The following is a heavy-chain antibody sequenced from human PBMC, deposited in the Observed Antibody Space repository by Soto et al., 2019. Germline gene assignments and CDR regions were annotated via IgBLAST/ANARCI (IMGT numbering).Heavy chain of an antibody. CDR2: IIPIFGTA. Sequence: SVKVCCKASGGTFSSYASRWVRQAPGQGLEWMGGIIPIFGTANYAQKFQGRVTITADESTSTAYMELSSLRSEDTAVYYCARSPQQLVSWFDPWGQGTLVTVSS. D-gene: IGHD6-13*01. CDR3: ARSPQQLVSWFDP. CDR1: GGTFSSYA. V-gene: IGHV1-69*13. J-gene: IGHJ5*02.